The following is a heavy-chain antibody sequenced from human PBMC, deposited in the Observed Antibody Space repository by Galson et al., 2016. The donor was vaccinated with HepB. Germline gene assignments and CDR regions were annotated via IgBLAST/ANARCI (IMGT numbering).Heavy chain of an antibody. Sequence: QSGAEVKKPGESLKISCQGFGYSFSEYWVAWLRQMPGKGLEWMAVIYPGDSIIRYNPSFQGQVTISADNSISTAYLQWSSLKASDTAMYYCARPLPKGQYAYFNVWGQGTLVTVSS. D-gene: IGHD2-8*01. V-gene: IGHV5-51*01. J-gene: IGHJ4*02. CDR3: ARPLPKGQYAYFNV. CDR1: GYSFSEYW. CDR2: IYPGDSII.